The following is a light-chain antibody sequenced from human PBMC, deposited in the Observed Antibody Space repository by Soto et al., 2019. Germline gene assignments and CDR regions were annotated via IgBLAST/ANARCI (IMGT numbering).Light chain of an antibody. V-gene: IGKV3-20*01. CDR2: GAS. Sequence: EIVLTQSPATLSLSPGERATLSCRASQSVSSSLAWYQQKPGQAPRLLIYGASSWATGIPDRFSGSGSGTDFTLTISRLEPEDFAVYYCQQYGSSPPWTFGQGTKVDIK. J-gene: IGKJ1*01. CDR3: QQYGSSPPWT. CDR1: QSVSSS.